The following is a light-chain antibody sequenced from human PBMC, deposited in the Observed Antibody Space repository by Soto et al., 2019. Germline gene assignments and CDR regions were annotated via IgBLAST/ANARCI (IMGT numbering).Light chain of an antibody. Sequence: QSALTQPPSASGSPGQSVTISCTGTGSDVGGYNYVSWYQQLPGKAPKLIIYEVNNRPSGVPDRLSGSKSCNTASLTVPGLQAEDEAYYYCGSYAGSNNYVFGTGTKLTVL. CDR3: GSYAGSNNYV. J-gene: IGLJ1*01. CDR2: EVN. V-gene: IGLV2-8*01. CDR1: GSDVGGYNY.